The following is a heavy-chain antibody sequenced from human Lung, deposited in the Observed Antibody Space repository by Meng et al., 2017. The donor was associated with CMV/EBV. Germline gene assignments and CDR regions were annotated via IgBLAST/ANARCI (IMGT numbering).Heavy chain of an antibody. D-gene: IGHD3-3*01. CDR1: GYTFTCYY. CDR2: INPNSGGT. CDR3: AREMNVYYDFWSGYYPRPDYYYYGMDV. V-gene: IGHV1-2*02. Sequence: ASXXVSXKASGYTFTCYYMHWVRQAPGQGLEWMGWINPNSGGTNYAQKFQGRVTMTRDTSISTAYMELSRLSSDDTAVYYCAREMNVYYDFWSGYYPRPDYYYYGMDVWGQGTXVTVSS. J-gene: IGHJ6*02.